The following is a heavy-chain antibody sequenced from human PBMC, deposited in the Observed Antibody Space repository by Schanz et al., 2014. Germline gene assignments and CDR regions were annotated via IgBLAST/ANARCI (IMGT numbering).Heavy chain of an antibody. V-gene: IGHV3-23*01. D-gene: IGHD2-2*01. CDR2: ISGSGGST. J-gene: IGHJ4*02. CDR3: AKDLLYGAPMPLNHLDY. CDR1: GITFSNYA. Sequence: VQLLESGGGLVQPGGSLRLFRAASGITFSNYALSWVRQAPGKGLEWVSGISGSGGSTYYADSVKGRFTISRDNSKNTLYLQMNSLRAEDTAVYYCAKDLLYGAPMPLNHLDYWGQGTLVTVSS.